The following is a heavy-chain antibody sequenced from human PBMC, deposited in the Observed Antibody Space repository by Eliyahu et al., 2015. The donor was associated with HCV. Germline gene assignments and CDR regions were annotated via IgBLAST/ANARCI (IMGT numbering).Heavy chain of an antibody. CDR3: ARRGVLWLKGFDP. D-gene: IGHD3-10*01. V-gene: IGHV4-39*01. CDR1: GXSISSXRYX. CDR2: IYYSGST. Sequence: QLQLQESGPGLVKPSETLSLTCTVXGXSISSXRYXWGWIRQPPGKGLEXIGSIYYSGSTYYNPSLKSRVTISVDTSKNQFSLKLSSVTAADTAVYYCARRGVLWLKGFDPWGQGTLVTVSS. J-gene: IGHJ5*02.